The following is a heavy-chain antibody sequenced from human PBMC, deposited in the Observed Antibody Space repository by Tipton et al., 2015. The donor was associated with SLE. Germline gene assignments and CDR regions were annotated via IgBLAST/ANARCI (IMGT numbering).Heavy chain of an antibody. Sequence: TLSLTCAVYGGSSSGYYWGWIRQSPGKGREGMGDSHDGGSSNNTPSLKSRVTISVDTSKNQISLNLSSVTAADTAVYYCARGRVDYIRGSYRPSSFDYWGQGTQVTVSS. CDR2: SHDGGSS. CDR3: ARGRVDYIRGSYRPSSFDY. CDR1: GGSSSGYY. J-gene: IGHJ4*02. D-gene: IGHD3-16*02. V-gene: IGHV4-34*01.